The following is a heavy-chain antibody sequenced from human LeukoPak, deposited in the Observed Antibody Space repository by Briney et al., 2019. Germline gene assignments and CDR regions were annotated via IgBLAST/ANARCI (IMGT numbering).Heavy chain of an antibody. Sequence: GGSLRLSCAASGFTFSSYAMHWVRQAPGKGLEWVAVISYDGSNKYYADSVKGRFTISRDNSKNTLYLQMNSLRAEDTAVYYCARGSYSSHSYYMDVWGKGTTVTVSS. D-gene: IGHD5-18*01. CDR1: GFTFSSYA. CDR3: ARGSYSSHSYYMDV. V-gene: IGHV3-30*04. J-gene: IGHJ6*03. CDR2: ISYDGSNK.